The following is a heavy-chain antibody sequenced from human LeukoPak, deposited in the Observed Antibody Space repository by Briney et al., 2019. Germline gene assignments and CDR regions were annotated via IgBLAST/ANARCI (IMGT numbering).Heavy chain of an antibody. V-gene: IGHV3-74*01. Sequence: NPGGSLRLSCAASGFTFSSYWMHWVRQAPGKGLVWVSRINSDGSSTSYADSVKGRFTISRDNAKNTLYLQMNSLRAEDTAVYYCARVLKWEPTPYLDAFYIWGQGTMVTVSS. J-gene: IGHJ3*02. CDR2: INSDGSST. D-gene: IGHD1-26*01. CDR1: GFTFSSYW. CDR3: ARVLKWEPTPYLDAFYI.